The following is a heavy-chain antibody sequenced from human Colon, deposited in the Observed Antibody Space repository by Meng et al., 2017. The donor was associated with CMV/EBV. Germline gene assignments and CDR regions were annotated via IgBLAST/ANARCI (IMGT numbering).Heavy chain of an antibody. D-gene: IGHD3-10*01. CDR2: ISGNDGTT. Sequence: GGSLRPSCAAFGFSFSSYAMAWVRQAPGKGLEWVSAISGNDGTTYYADSVKGRFTLFRDNSKKSLYLQMNSLRAEDTAVYYCAKENTYFYGSGTTTDYWGQGTLVTVSS. V-gene: IGHV3-23*01. J-gene: IGHJ4*02. CDR1: GFSFSSYA. CDR3: AKENTYFYGSGTTTDY.